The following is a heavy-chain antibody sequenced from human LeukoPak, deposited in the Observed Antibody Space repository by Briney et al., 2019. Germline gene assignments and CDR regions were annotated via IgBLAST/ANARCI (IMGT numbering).Heavy chain of an antibody. CDR1: GFTFSSYG. CDR3: ARDSAVDTAMYI. CDR2: IWYDGSNK. V-gene: IGHV3-33*01. D-gene: IGHD5-18*01. J-gene: IGHJ4*02. Sequence: PGRSLRLSCAASGFTFSSYGMHWVRQAPGKGLEWVAVIWYDGSNKYYADSVKGRFTISRDNSKNTLYLQMNSLRAEDTAVYYCARDSAVDTAMYIWGQGTLVTVSS.